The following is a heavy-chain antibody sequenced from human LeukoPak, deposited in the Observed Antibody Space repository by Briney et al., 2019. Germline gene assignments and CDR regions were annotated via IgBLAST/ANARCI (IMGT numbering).Heavy chain of an antibody. V-gene: IGHV3-30*04. CDR2: ISYDGSNK. D-gene: IGHD3-16*02. CDR3: ARDRLITFGGVIVSDAFDI. Sequence: GGSLRLSCAASGFTFSSYAMHWVRQAPGKGLEWVAVISYDGSNKYYADSVKGRFTISRDNSKNTLYLQMNSLRAEDTAVYYCARDRLITFGGVIVSDAFDIWGQGTMVTVSS. J-gene: IGHJ3*02. CDR1: GFTFSSYA.